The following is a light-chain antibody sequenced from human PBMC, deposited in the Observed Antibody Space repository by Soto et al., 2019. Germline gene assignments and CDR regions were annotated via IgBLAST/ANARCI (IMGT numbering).Light chain of an antibody. Sequence: QSVLTQSPSASASLGASVKLTCTLSSGHSNYVIAWHQQQPEKGPRYLMKLNSDGSHSKGDGIPDRFSGSSSGAERYLTIPSLQSEDEADYYCQTWDTGIRVFGGGTQLTVL. V-gene: IGLV4-69*01. CDR3: QTWDTGIRV. CDR2: LNSDGSH. CDR1: SGHSNYV. J-gene: IGLJ2*01.